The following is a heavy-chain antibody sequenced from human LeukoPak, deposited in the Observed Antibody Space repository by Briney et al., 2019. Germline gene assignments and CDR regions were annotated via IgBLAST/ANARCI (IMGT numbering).Heavy chain of an antibody. J-gene: IGHJ5*02. CDR2: IYYSGST. V-gene: IGHV4-59*01. CDR3: ARILRAAQANWFDP. Sequence: SETLSLTCTVSGDSISGYTWSCIRQPPGKGLEWIGYIYYSGSTNYNPSLKSRVTISVDTSRNQFSLKLSSVTAAGTAVYYCARILRAAQANWFDPWGQGTLVTVSS. CDR1: GDSISGYT. D-gene: IGHD2-2*01.